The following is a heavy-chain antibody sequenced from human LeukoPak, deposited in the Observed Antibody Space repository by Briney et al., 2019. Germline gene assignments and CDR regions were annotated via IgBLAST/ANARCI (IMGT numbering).Heavy chain of an antibody. CDR3: ARDQRYCSSTSCYRYNWFDP. CDR2: ISSSGSTI. Sequence: GGSLRLSCAASGFTFSDYYMSWIRQAPGKGLELVSYISSSGSTIYYADSVKGRITISRDNAKNSLYLQMNSLRGEDTAVYYCARDQRYCSSTSCYRYNWFDPWGHGTLVTVSS. D-gene: IGHD2-2*01. V-gene: IGHV3-11*01. CDR1: GFTFSDYY. J-gene: IGHJ5*02.